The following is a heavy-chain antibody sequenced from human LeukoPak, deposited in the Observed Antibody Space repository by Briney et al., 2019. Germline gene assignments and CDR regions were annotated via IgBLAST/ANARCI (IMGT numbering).Heavy chain of an antibody. CDR1: GGSISNDY. J-gene: IGHJ4*02. CDR3: GRDGGSITIFDY. D-gene: IGHD3-3*01. V-gene: IGHV4-4*07. CDR2: IYTSGST. Sequence: SETLSLTGAAAGGSISNDYWSWSRQPAGKGLEWIGRIYTSGSTNYNPSLKGRVTMSVDKSKNKYPLKLSSVTAADTAVYYCGRDGGSITIFDYWGQGTLVTVSS.